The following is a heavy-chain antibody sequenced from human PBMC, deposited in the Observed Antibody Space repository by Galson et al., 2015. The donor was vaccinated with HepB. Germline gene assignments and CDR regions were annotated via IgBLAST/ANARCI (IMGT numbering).Heavy chain of an antibody. J-gene: IGHJ6*04. CDR2: ISTYSGDT. CDR1: GYTFYSHG. D-gene: IGHD3/OR15-3a*01. Sequence: SVKLSCKASGYTFYSHGLSWVRQAPGQGLEWMGGISTYSGDTHYAQKLQGRVTFTTDTSTSTVYLEMGSLTSDDTAVYYCARDVDYPLDVWGKGTTVTVSS. V-gene: IGHV1-18*01. CDR3: ARDVDYPLDV.